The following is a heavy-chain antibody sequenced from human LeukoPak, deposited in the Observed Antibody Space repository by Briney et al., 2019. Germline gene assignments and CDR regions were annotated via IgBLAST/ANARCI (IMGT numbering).Heavy chain of an antibody. J-gene: IGHJ2*01. CDR2: FYSGGTT. CDR3: ARVGDHYHWYLDL. V-gene: IGHV3-53*01. CDR1: GFSVSTKY. Sequence: GGSLRLSCEASGFSVSTKYMTWVRQAPGKGLEWVSIFYSGGTTFYADSVKGRFTVSRDSSKNTLYLHINNLRAEDTAVYYCARVGDHYHWYLDLWGRGALVTASS. D-gene: IGHD3-10*01.